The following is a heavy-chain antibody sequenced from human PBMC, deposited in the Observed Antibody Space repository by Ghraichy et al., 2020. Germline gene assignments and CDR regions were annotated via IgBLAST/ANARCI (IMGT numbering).Heavy chain of an antibody. CDR1: GGSFSAYY. Sequence: SETLSLTCAVYGGSFSAYYWSWIRQPPGKGLEWIGEINHSGGTNYNPSLKSRVTISVDTSKNQFSLKLTSVTAADTAVYYCARSYSSTWDYYYGMDVWGQGTTVTVSS. CDR2: INHSGGT. V-gene: IGHV4-34*01. J-gene: IGHJ6*02. CDR3: ARSYSSTWDYYYGMDV. D-gene: IGHD6-13*01.